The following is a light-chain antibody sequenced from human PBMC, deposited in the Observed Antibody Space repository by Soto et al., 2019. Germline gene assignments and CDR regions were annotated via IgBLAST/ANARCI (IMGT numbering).Light chain of an antibody. J-gene: IGLJ2*01. CDR3: QSYDNTLRSSQVV. CDR1: SSNIGTGYD. Sequence: QPVLTQPPSVSGAPGQTVTISCTGSSSNIGTGYDVHWYQQLPGTAPKLLIYGNNNRPSGVPDRFSGSKSGTSASLAITGLQTEDEADYYCQSYDNTLRSSQVVFGGGTQLTVL. V-gene: IGLV1-40*01. CDR2: GNN.